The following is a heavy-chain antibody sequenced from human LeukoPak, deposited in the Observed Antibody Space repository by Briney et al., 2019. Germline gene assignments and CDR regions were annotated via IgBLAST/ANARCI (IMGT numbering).Heavy chain of an antibody. D-gene: IGHD2-2*03. Sequence: PSETLSLTCAVYGGSFSGYYLSWIRQPPGKGLEWIGEVNHSGSTNYNPSLKSRVTISVDTSKNQFSLKLSSVTAADTAVYYCAKDGYCSSTSCLGEGSRGAFDIWGQGTMVTVSS. CDR1: GGSFSGYY. CDR3: AKDGYCSSTSCLGEGSRGAFDI. J-gene: IGHJ3*02. CDR2: VNHSGST. V-gene: IGHV4-34*01.